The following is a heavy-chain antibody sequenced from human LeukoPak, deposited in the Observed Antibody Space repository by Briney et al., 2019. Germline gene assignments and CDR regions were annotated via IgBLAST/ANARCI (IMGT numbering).Heavy chain of an antibody. CDR2: FDPEDGET. J-gene: IGHJ5*02. CDR1: GYTLTELS. D-gene: IGHD6-25*01. Sequence: ASVKVSCKVSGYTLTELSMHWVRQAPGKGLEWMGGFDPEDGETIYAQKFQGRVTITADKSTSTAYMELSSLRSEDTAVYYCARSVPAAENWFDPWGQGTLVTVSS. CDR3: ARSVPAAENWFDP. V-gene: IGHV1-24*01.